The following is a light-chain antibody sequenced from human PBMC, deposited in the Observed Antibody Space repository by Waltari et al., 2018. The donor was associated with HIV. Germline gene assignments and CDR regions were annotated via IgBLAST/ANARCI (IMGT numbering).Light chain of an antibody. Sequence: SFPTPPPPVSGAPRQRVPIPRRESGPNHRANYGLPLYQHLPGTAPKLLSYGNSNRPAGVPDRFSGSKSGTSASLAITGLQPEDEGDYYCQSYDSRLSGSVFGGGTKLTVL. V-gene: IGLV1-40*01. CDR3: QSYDSRLSGSV. J-gene: IGLJ2*01. CDR1: GPNHRANYG. CDR2: GNS.